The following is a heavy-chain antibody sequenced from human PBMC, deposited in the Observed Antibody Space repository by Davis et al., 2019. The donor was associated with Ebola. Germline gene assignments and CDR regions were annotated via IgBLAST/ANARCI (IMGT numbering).Heavy chain of an antibody. CDR3: ARARYYYGRGRLDP. V-gene: IGHV4-34*01. CDR1: GGSFSGYY. Sequence: SETLSLTCAVYGGSFSGYYWSWIRQPPGKGLEWIGEINHSGSINYNPSLKSRVTISVDTSKNQFSLKLSSVTAADTAVYYCARARYYYGRGRLDPWGQGTLVTVSS. D-gene: IGHD3-10*02. CDR2: INHSGSI. J-gene: IGHJ5*02.